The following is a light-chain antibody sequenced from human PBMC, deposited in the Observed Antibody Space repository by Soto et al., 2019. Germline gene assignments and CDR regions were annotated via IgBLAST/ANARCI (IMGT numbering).Light chain of an antibody. J-gene: IGKJ4*01. CDR2: DAT. V-gene: IGKV3-11*01. Sequence: EFVLTQSPATLSLSPGERATLSCRASQTVITYLAWYQQKPGQAPRLLIFDATERVTGIPARFSGSGSGTDFTLTISSLEPEDFAVYYCQQRGTFGGGTKVEIK. CDR1: QTVITY. CDR3: QQRGT.